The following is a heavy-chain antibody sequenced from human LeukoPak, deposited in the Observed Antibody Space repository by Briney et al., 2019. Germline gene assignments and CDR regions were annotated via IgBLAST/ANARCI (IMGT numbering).Heavy chain of an antibody. CDR3: ARDTIEYYYDSSGSYYFDY. J-gene: IGHJ4*02. CDR1: GGSISSYY. V-gene: IGHV4-4*07. D-gene: IGHD3-22*01. CDR2: IYTSGST. Sequence: SETLSLTCTVSGGSISSYYWSWIRQPAGKGLEWIGRIYTSGSTNYNPSLKSRVTISVDTSKNQFSLKLSSVTAADTAVYYCARDTIEYYYDSSGSYYFDYWGQGTLVTVSS.